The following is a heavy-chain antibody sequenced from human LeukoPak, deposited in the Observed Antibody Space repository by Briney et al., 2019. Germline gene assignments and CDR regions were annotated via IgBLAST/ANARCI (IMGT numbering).Heavy chain of an antibody. D-gene: IGHD6-13*01. Sequence: ASVKVSCKASGYTFTSYGISWVRQAPGQGLEWMGWISAYNGNTNYAQKLQGRVTMTTDTSTSTAYVELRSLRSDDTAVYYCATHSSSWYNGMDVWGQGTTVTVSS. J-gene: IGHJ6*02. V-gene: IGHV1-18*01. CDR3: ATHSSSWYNGMDV. CDR1: GYTFTSYG. CDR2: ISAYNGNT.